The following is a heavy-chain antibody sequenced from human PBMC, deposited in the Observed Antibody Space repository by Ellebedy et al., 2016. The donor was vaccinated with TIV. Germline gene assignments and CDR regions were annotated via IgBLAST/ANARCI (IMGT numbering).Heavy chain of an antibody. CDR2: ISNSDSSI. CDR3: ARDARFIDHQHNWFDP. D-gene: IGHD2-2*01. V-gene: IGHV3-11*01. CDR1: GFTFSDYC. J-gene: IGHJ5*02. Sequence: GESLKISCAASGFTFSDYCMTWIRQAPGKGLEWVSYISNSDSSIFYADSVRGRFTISRDNAKNLLYLQMKSLRAEDTAVYYCARDARFIDHQHNWFDPWGQGTLVTVFS.